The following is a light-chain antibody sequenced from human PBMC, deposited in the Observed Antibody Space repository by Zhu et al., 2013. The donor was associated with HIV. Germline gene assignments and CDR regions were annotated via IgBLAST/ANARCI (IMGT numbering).Light chain of an antibody. Sequence: QSVLTQPPSASGAPGQRVTISCSGSNSNIGRNTVNWYQQLPGTAPKLLIYSNNHRPSGVPDRFSGSQSGTSASLTISGLQSEDEADYYCSSWDDSLRGRVFGGGTKVTVL. V-gene: IGLV1-44*01. CDR1: NSNIGRNT. J-gene: IGLJ3*02. CDR2: SNN. CDR3: SSWDDSLRGRV.